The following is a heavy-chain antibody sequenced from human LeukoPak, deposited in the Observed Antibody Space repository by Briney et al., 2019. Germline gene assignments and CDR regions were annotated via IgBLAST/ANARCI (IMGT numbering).Heavy chain of an antibody. Sequence: GGSLRLSCAASGFTFSNYNFYWVRQAPGKGLEWVSSISSTSSYIYYADSMKGRFTISKDNAKNTVSLQMNNLRAEDTAVYYCVTFYETYWGRGTLVTVSS. D-gene: IGHD2/OR15-2a*01. CDR2: ISSTSSYI. CDR1: GFTFSNYN. J-gene: IGHJ4*02. CDR3: VTFYETY. V-gene: IGHV3-21*01.